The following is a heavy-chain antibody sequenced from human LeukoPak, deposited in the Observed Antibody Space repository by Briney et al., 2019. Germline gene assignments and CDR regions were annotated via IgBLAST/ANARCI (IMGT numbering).Heavy chain of an antibody. Sequence: ASVKVSCKASGYTFTGYYMHWVRQAPGQGLEWMGWINPNSGGTNYAQKFQGRVTMTRDTSISTAYMELSRLRSDDTAVYYCAVGYIVVVRAAGAFDIWGQGTMVTVSS. CDR3: AVGYIVVVRAAGAFDI. CDR2: INPNSGGT. D-gene: IGHD2-2*01. CDR1: GYTFTGYY. V-gene: IGHV1-2*02. J-gene: IGHJ3*02.